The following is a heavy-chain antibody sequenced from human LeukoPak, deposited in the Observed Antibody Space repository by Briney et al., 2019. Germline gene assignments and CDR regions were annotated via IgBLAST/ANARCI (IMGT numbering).Heavy chain of an antibody. V-gene: IGHV3-23*01. Sequence: GGSLRLSCAASGFTFDNHAMTWVRQAPGKGLEWVSLITGTGFDTYTANSVKGRFITSRDNSKNSLYLRLNSLRPEDTAMYYCAKMAIAKGATQGRGFLQFDLWGQGTLVTVSS. CDR1: GFTFDNHA. J-gene: IGHJ5*02. CDR2: ITGTGFDT. D-gene: IGHD2-21*01. CDR3: AKMAIAKGATQGRGFLQFDL.